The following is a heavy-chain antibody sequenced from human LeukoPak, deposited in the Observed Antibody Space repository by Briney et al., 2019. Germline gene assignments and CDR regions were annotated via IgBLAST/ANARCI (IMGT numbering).Heavy chain of an antibody. J-gene: IGHJ3*02. CDR3: ANLGDIVVVPTAIRAFDI. D-gene: IGHD2-2*01. CDR2: ISGGGGST. V-gene: IGHV3-23*01. Sequence: GGSLRLSCAASGFTFSIYSMSWVRQAPGKGLEWVSSISGGGGSTSYADSMNGRFTIYRDKSTHTLYLQMTSRRAEDTAVYYCANLGDIVVVPTAIRAFDIWGQGTMVTVSS. CDR1: GFTFSIYS.